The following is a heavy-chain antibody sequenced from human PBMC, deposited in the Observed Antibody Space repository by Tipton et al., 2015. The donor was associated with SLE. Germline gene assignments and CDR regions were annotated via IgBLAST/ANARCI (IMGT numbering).Heavy chain of an antibody. J-gene: IGHJ5*02. D-gene: IGHD5-24*01. Sequence: TLSLTCTVSGGSVSDYYWSWIRQPPGKGLEWIGGIYYSGTTTYNPSLKSRVTISVDTSKNQLSLKMTSVPAADTAVYYCARDQEMSSGENRFDPWGQGTLVTVSS. V-gene: IGHV4-59*02. CDR3: ARDQEMSSGENRFDP. CDR2: IYYSGTT. CDR1: GGSVSDYY.